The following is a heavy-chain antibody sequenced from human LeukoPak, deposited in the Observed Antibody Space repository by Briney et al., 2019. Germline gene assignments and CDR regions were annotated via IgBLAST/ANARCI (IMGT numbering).Heavy chain of an antibody. CDR3: AKDYSLYCSSASCYTPFDY. Sequence: KPGGSLRLSCAASGLTFSSYSMNWVRQAPGKGLEWVSSISSSSSYIYYADSVKGRFTISRDNAKNSLYLQMNSLRAEDTAVYYCAKDYSLYCSSASCYTPFDYWGQGALVTVSS. CDR2: ISSSSSYI. CDR1: GLTFSSYS. J-gene: IGHJ4*02. D-gene: IGHD2-2*02. V-gene: IGHV3-21*03.